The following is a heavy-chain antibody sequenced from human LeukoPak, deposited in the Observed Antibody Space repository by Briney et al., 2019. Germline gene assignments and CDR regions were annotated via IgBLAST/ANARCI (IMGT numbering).Heavy chain of an antibody. V-gene: IGHV4-34*01. D-gene: IGHD3-3*01. CDR3: ARRPDFWSGSRYYYYGMDV. CDR2: INHSGST. CDR1: GGSFSGHY. J-gene: IGHJ6*02. Sequence: SETLSLTCAVYGGSFSGHYWSWIRQPPGKGLEWIGEINHSGSTNYNPSLKSRVTISVDTSKNQFSLKLSSVTAADTAVYYCARRPDFWSGSRYYYYGMDVWGQGTTVTVSS.